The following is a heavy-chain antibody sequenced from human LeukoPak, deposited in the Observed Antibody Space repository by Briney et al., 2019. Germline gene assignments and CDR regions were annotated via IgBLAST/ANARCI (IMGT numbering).Heavy chain of an antibody. CDR2: IGNKVSNYAT. Sequence: GGSLRLSCAASGFTFSGSAMHWVRQASGKGLEWVGHIGNKVSNYATEYAASLRGRFTISRDDSKGTAYLQVNSLKTEDTAVYYCAGNYDSWTGLNYWGQGTLVTVSS. CDR3: AGNYDSWTGLNY. V-gene: IGHV3-73*01. J-gene: IGHJ4*02. D-gene: IGHD3-3*01. CDR1: GFTFSGSA.